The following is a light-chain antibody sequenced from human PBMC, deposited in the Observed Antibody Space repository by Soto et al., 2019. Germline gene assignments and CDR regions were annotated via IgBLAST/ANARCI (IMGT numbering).Light chain of an antibody. V-gene: IGKV3-11*01. CDR1: QSVSSY. CDR2: DAS. CDR3: QRRSNWPLT. Sequence: EIVLTQSPATLSLSPGERATLSCRASQSVSSYLAWYQQKPGQAPRLLIYDASNRATGIPARFSGSGSGTDFTLTLSGLEPQDFAVYYCQRRSNWPLTFGGGTKVEIK. J-gene: IGKJ4*01.